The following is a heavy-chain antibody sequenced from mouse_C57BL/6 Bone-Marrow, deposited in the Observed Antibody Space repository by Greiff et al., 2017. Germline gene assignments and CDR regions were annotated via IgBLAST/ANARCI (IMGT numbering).Heavy chain of an antibody. J-gene: IGHJ2*01. CDR2: IRNKANGYTT. CDR3: ARYNYGDY. Sequence: EVNVVESGGGLVQPGGSLSLSCAASGFTFTDYYMSWVRQPPGKALEWLGFIRNKANGYTTEYSASVKGRFTISRDNSQSILYLQMNALGAEDSATYYCARYNYGDYWGQGTTLTVSS. CDR1: GFTFTDYY. V-gene: IGHV7-3*01.